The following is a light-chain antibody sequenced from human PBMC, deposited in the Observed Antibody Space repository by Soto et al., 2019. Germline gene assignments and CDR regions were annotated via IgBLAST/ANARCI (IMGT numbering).Light chain of an antibody. CDR3: FSFTTTSTHV. V-gene: IGLV2-14*01. CDR1: GSYIGAYDY. CDR2: EVN. J-gene: IGLJ1*01. Sequence: HSALTQPASLSGSPGPSITISCTGTGSYIGAYDYVSWFQQHPGKAPKLMISEVNNRPAGVSNRFSGSKSGITAYLTISGLQVEDEAEYFFFSFTTTSTHVFGTGTRSPS.